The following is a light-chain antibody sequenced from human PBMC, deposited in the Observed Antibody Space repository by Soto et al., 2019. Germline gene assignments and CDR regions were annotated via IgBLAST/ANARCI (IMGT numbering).Light chain of an antibody. J-gene: IGKJ1*01. CDR3: QQYNSYWT. V-gene: IGKV1-5*03. Sequence: DIQMTQSPSTLSASVGDRVTITCRASQSISSWLAWYQQKPGKAPKLLIYKASSLESGVPSRFSGSESGTEFTLTLSSLQPYDFATYYCQQYNSYWTCGQGTKVEIK. CDR2: KAS. CDR1: QSISSW.